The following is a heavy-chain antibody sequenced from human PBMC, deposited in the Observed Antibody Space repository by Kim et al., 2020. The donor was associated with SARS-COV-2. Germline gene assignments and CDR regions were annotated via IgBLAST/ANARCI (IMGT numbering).Heavy chain of an antibody. D-gene: IGHD3-10*01. Sequence: GGSLRLSCAASGFTFRSYAMSWVRQAPGKGLEWVSAISGSGGTPYYADSVKGRFTISRDNPKNTLYLQMSSLRAEDAAVYYCAKKLGAAAPYFDYWGQGTLGTISS. CDR2: ISGSGGTP. V-gene: IGHV3-23*01. J-gene: IGHJ4*02. CDR1: GFTFRSYA. CDR3: AKKLGAAAPYFDY.